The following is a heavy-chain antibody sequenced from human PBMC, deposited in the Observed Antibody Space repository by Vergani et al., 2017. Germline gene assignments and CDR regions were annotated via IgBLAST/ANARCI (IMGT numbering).Heavy chain of an antibody. CDR1: GFTFQAFA. D-gene: IGHD3-16*01. V-gene: IGHV3-9*01. CDR3: VKDNDYDSDGPFDL. Sequence: EVHLEESGGGLVQPGGSLRLSCTASGFTFQAFALHWVRQVSGRGLEWVSGIDRNYGVKNGKSFEGRVSISRDNPKKDVCLQMNNLRHGDTALYFCVKDNDYDSDGPFDLWCRGTLVTVSS. CDR2: IDRNYGVK. J-gene: IGHJ2*01.